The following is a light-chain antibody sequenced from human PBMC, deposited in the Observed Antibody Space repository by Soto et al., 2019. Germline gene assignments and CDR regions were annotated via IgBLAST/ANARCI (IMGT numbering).Light chain of an antibody. J-gene: IGKJ4*01. CDR1: QDIRNF. CDR2: AAS. CDR3: QKYNSAPLT. V-gene: IGKV1-27*01. Sequence: DIQLTQSQSSLSASVGDRVTLTCRASQDIRNFLAWYQQKPGKVPKLLIQAASTLQIGVPSRFSGSGSGTDFTLTISSLQPEDVATYYCQKYNSAPLTFGGGTKV.